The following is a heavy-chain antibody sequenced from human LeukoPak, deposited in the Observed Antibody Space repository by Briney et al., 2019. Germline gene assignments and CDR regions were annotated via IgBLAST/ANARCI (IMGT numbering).Heavy chain of an antibody. CDR3: AKDLHYDILTGYRRGYFDY. Sequence: PGGSLRLSCAGSGFTFSSYAMHWVRQAPGKGLEWVAVISYDGSNKYYADSVKGRFTISRDNSKNTLYLQMNSLRAEDTAVYYCAKDLHYDILTGYRRGYFDYWGQETLVTVSS. V-gene: IGHV3-30*04. D-gene: IGHD3-9*01. CDR1: GFTFSSYA. J-gene: IGHJ4*02. CDR2: ISYDGSNK.